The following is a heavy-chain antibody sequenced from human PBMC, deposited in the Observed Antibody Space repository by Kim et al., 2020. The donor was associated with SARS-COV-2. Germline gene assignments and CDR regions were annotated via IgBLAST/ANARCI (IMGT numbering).Heavy chain of an antibody. J-gene: IGHJ4*02. D-gene: IGHD3-10*01. V-gene: IGHV1-8*01. CDR2: MNPDSADT. CDR1: GYTFTSYD. CDR3: ARGRNSNGAGTYYTDY. Sequence: ASVKVSCKASGYTFTSYDIDWVRQASGQGLEWMGWMNPDSADTGYVQKFQGRITMTRDTSTNTAYMELTSLTSDDTAVYFCARGRNSNGAGTYYTDYWGQ.